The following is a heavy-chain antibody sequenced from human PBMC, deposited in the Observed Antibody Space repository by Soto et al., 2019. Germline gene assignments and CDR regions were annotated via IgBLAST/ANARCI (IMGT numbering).Heavy chain of an antibody. D-gene: IGHD4-17*01. CDR2: VSPDHGNA. Sequence: QVRVVQSGAEVKKPGASVRVSCKTSGYTFTDYDINWVRQAPGQGLEWMGWVSPDHGNAGYAQQSEGRVTMTSDTSISTVFLELTNLRSEDTAVYYCAVTTGYWGQGTKVTVSS. V-gene: IGHV1-8*01. J-gene: IGHJ4*02. CDR1: GYTFTDYD. CDR3: AVTTGY.